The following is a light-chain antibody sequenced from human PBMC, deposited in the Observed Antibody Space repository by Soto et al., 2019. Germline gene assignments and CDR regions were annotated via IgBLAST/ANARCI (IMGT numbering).Light chain of an antibody. CDR2: GAS. Sequence: EIVLTQSPGTLSLSPGERATLSCRASQSVSSTSLAWYQQKPGQAPRLLIYGASSRATGIPDRFSGSGSGTDFSLTISRLEPEDFAVYYCHQYGSSPPKYTFGQGTKLEIK. CDR3: HQYGSSPPKYT. J-gene: IGKJ2*01. CDR1: QSVSSTS. V-gene: IGKV3-20*01.